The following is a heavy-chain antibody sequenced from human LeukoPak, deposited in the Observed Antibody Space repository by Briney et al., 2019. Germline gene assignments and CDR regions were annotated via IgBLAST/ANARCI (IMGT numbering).Heavy chain of an antibody. CDR2: IYYIGGT. CDR3: ARAHYCSGDSCYLGWFDP. CDR1: GGSVSNSNYY. J-gene: IGHJ5*02. V-gene: IGHV4-61*01. Sequence: SETLSLTCTVSGGSVSNSNYYWSWIRQPPGKGLEWIGYIYYIGGTNYNPSLKSRVTMSVDTSKNQFSLRLSSVTAADTAVYYCARAHYCSGDSCYLGWFDPWGQGTLVTVSS. D-gene: IGHD2-15*01.